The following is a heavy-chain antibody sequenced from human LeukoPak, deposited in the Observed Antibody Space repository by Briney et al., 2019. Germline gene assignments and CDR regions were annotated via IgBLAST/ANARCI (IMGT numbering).Heavy chain of an antibody. CDR1: GFTFSSYW. J-gene: IGHJ4*02. Sequence: GGSLRLSCAASGFTFSSYWMTWVRQGPGKGLEWVANIKPGGNEKYYVDSVKGRFTISRDNVKNSLYLQMNSLRAEDTALYYCAKGGVYGDYYFDYWGQGTLVTVSS. V-gene: IGHV3-7*03. D-gene: IGHD4-17*01. CDR2: IKPGGNEK. CDR3: AKGGVYGDYYFDY.